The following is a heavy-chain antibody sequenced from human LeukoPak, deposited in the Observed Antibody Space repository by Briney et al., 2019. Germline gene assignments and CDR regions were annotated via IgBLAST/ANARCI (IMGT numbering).Heavy chain of an antibody. D-gene: IGHD1-26*01. CDR1: GGSISSYY. Sequence: SETLSLTCTVSGGSISSYYWSWIRQPPGKGLEWIGYIYYSGSTNYNPSLKSRVTISVDTSKNQFSLKLSSVTAADTAVYYCARVSGSYPQGLFDYWGQGTLVTVSS. J-gene: IGHJ4*02. V-gene: IGHV4-59*01. CDR2: IYYSGST. CDR3: ARVSGSYPQGLFDY.